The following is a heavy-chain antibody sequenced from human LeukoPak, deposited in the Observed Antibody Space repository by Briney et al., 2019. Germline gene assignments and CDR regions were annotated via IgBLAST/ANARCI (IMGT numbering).Heavy chain of an antibody. J-gene: IGHJ6*02. D-gene: IGHD3-9*01. Sequence: ASVKVSCKASGYTFTSYGISWVRQAPGQGLEWMGWISAYNGNTNYAQKLQGRVTMTTDTSTSTAYMELRSLRSDDTAVYYCARRGDIFELGLYGMDVWGQGTTVTVSS. V-gene: IGHV1-18*01. CDR1: GYTFTSYG. CDR3: ARRGDIFELGLYGMDV. CDR2: ISAYNGNT.